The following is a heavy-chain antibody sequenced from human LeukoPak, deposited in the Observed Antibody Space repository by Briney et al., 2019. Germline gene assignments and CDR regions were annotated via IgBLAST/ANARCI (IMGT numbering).Heavy chain of an antibody. CDR1: GYTFTSYW. J-gene: IGHJ6*03. Sequence: GESLRISCQGSGYTFTSYWIGWVRQMPGKGLEWIGIIYPGDSDTRYSPSFQAQVTISADKSISTAYLQWSSLKASDTAMYYCARRRSSYYYYMDVWGKGTTVTVSS. CDR2: IYPGDSDT. V-gene: IGHV5-51*01. CDR3: ARRRSSYYYYMDV.